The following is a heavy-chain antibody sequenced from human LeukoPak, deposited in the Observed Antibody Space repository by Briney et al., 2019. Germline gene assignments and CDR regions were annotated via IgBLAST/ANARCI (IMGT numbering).Heavy chain of an antibody. Sequence: GGSLRLSCAASGFTFSSSAMSWVRQAPGEGLEWVSSITDSGDGTYYADSVKGRFTISRDDSKNTLYLQMNSLRAEDTAVYYCAKDSPVATRWGQGTLVTVSS. CDR3: AKDSPVATR. CDR1: GFTFSSSA. D-gene: IGHD2-15*01. V-gene: IGHV3-23*01. J-gene: IGHJ4*02. CDR2: ITDSGDGT.